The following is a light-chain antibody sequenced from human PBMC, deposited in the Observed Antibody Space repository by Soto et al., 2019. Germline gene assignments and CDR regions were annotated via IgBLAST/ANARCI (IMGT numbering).Light chain of an antibody. J-gene: IGKJ4*01. V-gene: IGKV1-39*01. CDR1: QSVATS. Sequence: DIQMTQSPSSLSASVGDRVTITCRTSQSVATSLNWYYQSPGKAPKLLIYAASTLHSGVPSRFGGSGSGTDFTLTISSLHPEDFATYYCQQSYSTPISFGGGTKVEI. CDR2: AAS. CDR3: QQSYSTPIS.